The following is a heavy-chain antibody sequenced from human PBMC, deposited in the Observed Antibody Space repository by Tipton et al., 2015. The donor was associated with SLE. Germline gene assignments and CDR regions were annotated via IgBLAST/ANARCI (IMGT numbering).Heavy chain of an antibody. CDR2: ISGSGGST. CDR3: AKDPLGWNNWFDP. V-gene: IGHV3-23*01. J-gene: IGHJ5*02. CDR1: GFTFGDYA. D-gene: IGHD1-26*01. Sequence: SLRLSCTASGFTFGDYAMSWVRQAPGKGLEWVSAISGSGGSTYYADSVKGRFTISRDNSKNTLYLQMNSLRAEDTAVYYCAKDPLGWNNWFDPWGQGTLVTVSS.